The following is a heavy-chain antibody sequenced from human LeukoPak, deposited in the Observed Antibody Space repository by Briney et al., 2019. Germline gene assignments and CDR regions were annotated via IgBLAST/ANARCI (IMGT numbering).Heavy chain of an antibody. Sequence: GGPLRLSCAASGFTFSSYGMSWVRQAPGKGLEWVAVISYDGSNKYYADSVKGRFTISRDNSKNTLYLQMNSLRAEDTAVYYCAKLSSYGPDYWGQGTLVTVSS. J-gene: IGHJ4*02. CDR1: GFTFSSYG. D-gene: IGHD5-18*01. CDR2: ISYDGSNK. V-gene: IGHV3-30*18. CDR3: AKLSSYGPDY.